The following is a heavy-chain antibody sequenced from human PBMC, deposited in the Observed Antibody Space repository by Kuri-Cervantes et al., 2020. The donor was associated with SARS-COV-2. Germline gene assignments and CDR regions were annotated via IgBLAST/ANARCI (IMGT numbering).Heavy chain of an antibody. CDR1: GYTFSDYY. CDR3: ARGMVRGLIQSYXYGMDV. V-gene: IGHV1-2*04. CDR2: INPNSGGT. D-gene: IGHD3-10*01. J-gene: IGHJ6*02. Sequence: ASVKVSCKASGYTFSDYYMYWVRQAPGQGLEWMGWINPNSGGTNYAQKFQGWVTMTRDTSSTGYMELSRLRSDDTAVYYCARGMVRGLIQSYXYGMDVWGQGTTVTVSS.